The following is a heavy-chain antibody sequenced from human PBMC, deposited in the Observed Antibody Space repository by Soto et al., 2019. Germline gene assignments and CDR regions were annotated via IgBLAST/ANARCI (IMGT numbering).Heavy chain of an antibody. CDR2: INPSGGST. CDR1: VYTSTSYY. CDR3: ARAYSSPSGIYWSYWFDP. Sequence: SVKVSCKSYVYTSTSYYMHWVRQAPGQGLEWMGIINPSGGSTSYAQKFQGRVTMTRDTSTSTVYMELSSLRYEDTAVYYCARAYSSPSGIYWSYWFDPWGQGTLVTVSS. D-gene: IGHD1-26*01. V-gene: IGHV1-46*01. J-gene: IGHJ5*02.